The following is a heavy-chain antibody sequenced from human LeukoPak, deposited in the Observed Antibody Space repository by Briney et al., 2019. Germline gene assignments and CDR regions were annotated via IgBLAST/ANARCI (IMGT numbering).Heavy chain of an antibody. CDR1: GFTFSSNA. J-gene: IGHJ3*02. Sequence: GGSLRLSCAASGFTFSSNAMTWVRQAPGKGLEWVSGISDSGGSTYYADSVKGRFTISRDNSKNTLYLQMNSLRAEDTAVYYCAKEITMIVVVLAFDIWGQGTMVTVSS. D-gene: IGHD3-22*01. CDR3: AKEITMIVVVLAFDI. V-gene: IGHV3-23*01. CDR2: ISDSGGST.